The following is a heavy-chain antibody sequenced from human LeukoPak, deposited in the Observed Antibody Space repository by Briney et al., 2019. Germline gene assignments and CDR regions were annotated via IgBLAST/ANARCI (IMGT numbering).Heavy chain of an antibody. D-gene: IGHD3-10*01. CDR3: ARVGSQRITMVRGVPDPYYFDY. CDR2: MNPNSGNT. J-gene: IGHJ4*02. Sequence: AAVKVSCKASGYTFTSYDINWVRQATGQGLEWMGWMNPNSGNTGYAQKFQGRVTMTRNTSISTAYMELSSLRSEDKAVYYCARVGSQRITMVRGVPDPYYFDYWGQGTLVTVSS. CDR1: GYTFTSYD. V-gene: IGHV1-8*01.